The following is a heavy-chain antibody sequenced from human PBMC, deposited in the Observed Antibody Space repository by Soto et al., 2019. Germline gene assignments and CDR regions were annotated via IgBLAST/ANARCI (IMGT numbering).Heavy chain of an antibody. Sequence: ASVKVSCKASGGTFSSYSISWVRQAPGQGLEWMGWINPNSGGTNYAQKFQGRVSMTRDTSISTAYMELGRLTSDDTAVYYCARDEPFDPTTGYYYGMDVWGQGTTVPVSS. J-gene: IGHJ6*02. CDR3: ARDEPFDPTTGYYYGMDV. CDR2: INPNSGGT. V-gene: IGHV1-2*02. CDR1: GGTFSSYS. D-gene: IGHD3-9*01.